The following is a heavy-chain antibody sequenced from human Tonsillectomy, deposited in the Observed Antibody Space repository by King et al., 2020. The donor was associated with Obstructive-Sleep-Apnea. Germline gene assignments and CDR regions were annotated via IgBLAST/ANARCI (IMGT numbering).Heavy chain of an antibody. D-gene: IGHD5-12*01. CDR3: AREGSGYDSYYFDY. J-gene: IGHJ4*02. CDR1: GFTFSSYW. V-gene: IGHV3-7*03. Sequence: DVQLVESGGGLVQPGGSLRLSCAASGFTFSSYWMSWVRQAPGKGLEGVANIKQDGSEKYYVDSVKGRFTISRDTAKNSLYLQMNSLRAEDTAVYYCAREGSGYDSYYFDYWGQGTLVTVSS. CDR2: IKQDGSEK.